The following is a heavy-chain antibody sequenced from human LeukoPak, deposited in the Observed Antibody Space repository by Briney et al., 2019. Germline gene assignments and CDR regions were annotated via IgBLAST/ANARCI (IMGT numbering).Heavy chain of an antibody. CDR2: INHSGST. CDR1: GGSFSGYY. CDR3: ARPAAGTIFGVVIGYAFDI. V-gene: IGHV4-34*01. J-gene: IGHJ3*02. D-gene: IGHD3-3*01. Sequence: ASETLSLTCAVYGGSFSGYYWSWIRQPPGKGLEWIGEINHSGSTNYNPSLKSRVTISVDTSKNQFSLKLSSVTAADTAVYYCARPAAGTIFGVVIGYAFDIWGQGTMVTVSS.